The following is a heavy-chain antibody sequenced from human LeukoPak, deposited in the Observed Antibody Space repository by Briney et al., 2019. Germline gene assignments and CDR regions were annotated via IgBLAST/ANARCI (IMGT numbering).Heavy chain of an antibody. Sequence: GGSLRLSCAASEFTFSSYSMNWVRQAPGKGLEWVSSISSSSSYIYYADSVKGRFTISRDNAKNSLYLQMNSLRAEDTAVYYCARAPIGELYGDYWGQGTLVTVSS. CDR2: ISSSSSYI. V-gene: IGHV3-21*01. CDR1: EFTFSSYS. CDR3: ARAPIGELYGDY. D-gene: IGHD3-10*01. J-gene: IGHJ4*02.